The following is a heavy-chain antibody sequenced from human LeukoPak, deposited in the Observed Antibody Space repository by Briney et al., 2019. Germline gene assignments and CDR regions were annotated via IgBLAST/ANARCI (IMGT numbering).Heavy chain of an antibody. V-gene: IGHV4-31*03. CDR3: ARGPSYYDSSGSYGMDV. J-gene: IGHJ6*02. CDR2: IYYSGST. D-gene: IGHD3-22*01. CDR1: GGSISSGGYY. Sequence: TLSLTCTVSGGSISSGGYYWSWIRQHPGKGLEWIGYIYYSGSTYYNPSLKSRVTISVDTSKNQFSLKLSSVTAADTAVYYCARGPSYYDSSGSYGMDVWGQGTTVTVSS.